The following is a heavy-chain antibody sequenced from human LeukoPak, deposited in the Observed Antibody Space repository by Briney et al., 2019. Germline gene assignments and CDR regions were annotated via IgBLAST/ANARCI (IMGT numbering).Heavy chain of an antibody. CDR2: IYISGGT. CDR3: AREVVDATPSRDYYYYMDV. D-gene: IGHD2-15*01. V-gene: IGHV4-4*07. Sequence: SETLSLTCTVSGGSISSYYWSWIRQSAGKGLEWIGRIYISGGTNYNPSLKSRVTMSVDTSKNQFSLELTSVTAADTAVYYCAREVVDATPSRDYYYYMDVWGKGTTVTVSS. J-gene: IGHJ6*03. CDR1: GGSISSYY.